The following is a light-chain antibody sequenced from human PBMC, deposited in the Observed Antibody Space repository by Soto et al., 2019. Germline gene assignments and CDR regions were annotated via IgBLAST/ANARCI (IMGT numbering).Light chain of an antibody. V-gene: IGKV3-20*01. CDR2: HTS. CDR3: QQYFYTPPTYT. Sequence: EVVLTQSPGTLSLSPGDRVTLSCRASQTVSSRDLAWYQQKPGQAPRLLIYHTSIRATGIPDRFSGSGSGTDFTLTISTLEPEDFAMYYCQQYFYTPPTYTFGQGTKLEIK. CDR1: QTVSSRD. J-gene: IGKJ2*01.